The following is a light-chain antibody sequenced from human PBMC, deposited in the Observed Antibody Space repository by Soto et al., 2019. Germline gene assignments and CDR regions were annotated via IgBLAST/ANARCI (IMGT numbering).Light chain of an antibody. J-gene: IGLJ1*01. CDR1: SSDVGGYNY. Sequence: QSALTQPASVSGSPGQSITISCTGTSSDVGGYNYVSWYRQHPGKAPKLMIYEVRNRPSGVSNRFSGSKSGNTASLTISGLQAEDEAYYYCSSYTRSSTLIFGIGTKLTVL. CDR3: SSYTRSSTLI. V-gene: IGLV2-14*01. CDR2: EVR.